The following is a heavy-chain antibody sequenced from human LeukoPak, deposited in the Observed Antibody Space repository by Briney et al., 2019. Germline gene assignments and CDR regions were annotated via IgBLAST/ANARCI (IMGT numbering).Heavy chain of an antibody. D-gene: IGHD3-10*01. V-gene: IGHV3-23*01. J-gene: IGHJ4*02. CDR3: ARGPMVRGVGYYFDY. CDR2: ISGGGGST. CDR1: GFTFSNYA. Sequence: GGSLRLSCAASGFTFSNYAMSWVRQAPGKGLEWVSAISGGGGSTDYADSVKGRFTISRDNSKNTLYLQMNSLRAEDTAVYYCARGPMVRGVGYYFDYWGQGTLVTVSS.